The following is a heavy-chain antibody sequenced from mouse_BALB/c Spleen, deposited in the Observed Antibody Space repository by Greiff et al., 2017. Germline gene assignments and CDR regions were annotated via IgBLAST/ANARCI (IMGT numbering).Heavy chain of an antibody. CDR1: GYTFTSYW. J-gene: IGHJ2*01. CDR2: IDPSDSYT. V-gene: IGHV1-69*02. CDR3: ARYYYGNYGFDY. D-gene: IGHD2-1*01. Sequence: QVQLQQPGAELVKPGASVKLSCTASGYTFTSYWMHWVKQRPGQGLEWIGEIDPSDSYTNYNQKFKGKATLTVDKSSSTAYMQLSSLTSEDSAVYYCARYYYGNYGFDYWGQGTTLTVSS.